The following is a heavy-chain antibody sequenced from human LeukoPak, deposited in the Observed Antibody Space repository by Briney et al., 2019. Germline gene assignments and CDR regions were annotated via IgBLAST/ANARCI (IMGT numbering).Heavy chain of an antibody. J-gene: IGHJ6*02. CDR1: GFTFSSYA. CDR2: ISYDGSNK. Sequence: QPGRSLRLSCAASGFTFSSYAMHWVRQAPGKGLEWVAVISYDGSNKYYADSVKGRFTISRDNSKNTLYLQMNSLRAEDTAVYYCARGSSSSHYYYGMDVWGHGTTVTVSS. V-gene: IGHV3-30-3*01. D-gene: IGHD6-6*01. CDR3: ARGSSSSHYYYGMDV.